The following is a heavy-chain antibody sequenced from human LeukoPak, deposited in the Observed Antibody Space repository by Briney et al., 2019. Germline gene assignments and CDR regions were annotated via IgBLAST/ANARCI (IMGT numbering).Heavy chain of an antibody. J-gene: IGHJ4*02. CDR3: ARPLGGYSYGFGY. CDR1: GGTFSSYA. V-gene: IGHV1-69*05. CDR2: IIPIFGTA. Sequence: ASVKVSCKASGGTFSSYAISWVRQAPGQGLEWMGRIIPIFGTANYAQKFQGRVTITTDESTSTAYRELSSLRSEDTAVYYCARPLGGYSYGFGYWGQGTLVTVSS. D-gene: IGHD5-18*01.